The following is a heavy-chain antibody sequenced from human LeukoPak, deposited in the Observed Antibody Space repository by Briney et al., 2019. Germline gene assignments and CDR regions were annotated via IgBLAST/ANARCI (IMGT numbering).Heavy chain of an antibody. CDR2: VNHSGYT. CDR1: GGSISSHY. D-gene: IGHD4-17*01. CDR3: ARMTTGHDF. J-gene: IGHJ4*02. Sequence: SSETLSLTCTVSGGSISSHYWSWIRQPPGKGLEWIGEVNHSGYTNDNPSLKSRVTISVDTSKNQFSLRLRSVTAADTGVYFCARMTTGHDFWGQGTLVAVSS. V-gene: IGHV4-34*01.